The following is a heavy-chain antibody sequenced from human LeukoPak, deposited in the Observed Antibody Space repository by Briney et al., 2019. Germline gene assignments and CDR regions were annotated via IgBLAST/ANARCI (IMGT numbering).Heavy chain of an antibody. V-gene: IGHV3-53*01. D-gene: IGHD1-14*01. CDR3: ARGVEPLAANTLAY. CDR1: GFTVIIND. CDR2: LYSDGNT. J-gene: IGHJ4*02. Sequence: GGSLRLSCAASGFTVIINDMTWVRQAPGKGLEWVSVLYSDGNTKYADSVQGRFTISRDDSKNTLYLEMNSLSPDDTAVYYCARGVEPLAANTLAYWGQGTLVTVSS.